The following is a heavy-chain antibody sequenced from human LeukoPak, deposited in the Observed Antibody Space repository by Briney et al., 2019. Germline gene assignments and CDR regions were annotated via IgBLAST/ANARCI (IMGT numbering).Heavy chain of an antibody. J-gene: IGHJ4*02. CDR1: GFTFSSYA. CDR2: ISYDGSNK. CDR3: ARGSRTYYYDSSGYYGFDY. D-gene: IGHD3-22*01. Sequence: GGSLRLSCAASGFTFSSYAMHWVRQAPGKGLVWVAVISYDGSNKYYADSVKGRFTISRDNSKNTLYLQMNSLRVEDTAVYYCARGSRTYYYDSSGYYGFDYWGQGTLVTVSS. V-gene: IGHV3-30-3*01.